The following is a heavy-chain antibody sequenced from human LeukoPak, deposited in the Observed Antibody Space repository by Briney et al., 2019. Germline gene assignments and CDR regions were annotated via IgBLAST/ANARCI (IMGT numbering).Heavy chain of an antibody. Sequence: SVRVSCKASGGTFSSYGISWVRQAPGQGLEWMGGIISIFDSANYAEKFQGRVTITADESTSTAYMELSSLRSEDSAIYYCATSHHVYNSRHFDYWGQGTLVTVSS. CDR1: GGTFSSYG. J-gene: IGHJ4*02. V-gene: IGHV1-69*13. D-gene: IGHD5-24*01. CDR2: IISIFDSA. CDR3: ATSHHVYNSRHFDY.